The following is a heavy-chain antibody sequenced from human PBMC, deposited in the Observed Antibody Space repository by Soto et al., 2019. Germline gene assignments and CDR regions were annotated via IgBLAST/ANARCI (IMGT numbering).Heavy chain of an antibody. CDR2: MNPNTGNT. Sequence: QVQLVQSGAEVKKPGASVKVSCKASGYTFTSYDINWVRQATGQGLEWMGWMNPNTGNTGYAQKFQGRVTRTRNTSISTAYMVLSSLRTGGAAVYYCAREISGKFPNWGPGTLVTVSS. CDR1: GYTFTSYD. D-gene: IGHD3-10*01. CDR3: AREISGKFPN. V-gene: IGHV1-8*01. J-gene: IGHJ1*01.